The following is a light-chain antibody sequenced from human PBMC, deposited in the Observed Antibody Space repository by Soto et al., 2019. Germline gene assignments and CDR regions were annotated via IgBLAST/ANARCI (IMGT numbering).Light chain of an antibody. CDR1: SSDVGTYNL. CDR2: EVT. Sequence: QSVLTQPASLSGSPGQSITISCSGTSSDVGTYNLVSWYQQYPGKAPRLMIYEVTKRPSGVSNRFSGSKSGNTASLTISGLQPEDEADYYCCSYAGSSSSIFGTGTKVTV. CDR3: CSYAGSSSSI. V-gene: IGLV2-23*02. J-gene: IGLJ1*01.